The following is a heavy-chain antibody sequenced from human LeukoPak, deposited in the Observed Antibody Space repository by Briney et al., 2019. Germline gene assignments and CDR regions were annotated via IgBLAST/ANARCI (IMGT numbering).Heavy chain of an antibody. CDR3: AKGGAYYYDSSAYYRD. CDR1: GFTFSSYA. CDR2: ISGSGGST. V-gene: IGHV3-23*01. J-gene: IGHJ4*02. Sequence: PGGSLRLSCAASGFTFSSYAMSWVRQAPGKGLEWVSAISGSGGSTYYADSVKGRSTISRDNSKNTLYLQMNSLRAEDTAVYYCAKGGAYYYDSSAYYRDWGQGTLVTVSS. D-gene: IGHD3-22*01.